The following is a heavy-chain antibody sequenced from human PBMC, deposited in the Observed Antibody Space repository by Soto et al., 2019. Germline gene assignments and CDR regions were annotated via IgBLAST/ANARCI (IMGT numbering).Heavy chain of an antibody. CDR3: ARDNRKELWVEGLNDMDV. CDR2: ISGYNGQT. CDR1: AYTFTTYG. J-gene: IGHJ6*02. Sequence: QVQLVQSGPEVKKPGASVKVSCKASAYTFTTYGISWVRQAPGQGLEWMGWISGYNGQTNYPQKFRGRVTLTTDTSTSTAYMELRSLRSDDTAMYYCARDNRKELWVEGLNDMDVWGQGTTVTFSS. D-gene: IGHD3-10*01. V-gene: IGHV1-18*04.